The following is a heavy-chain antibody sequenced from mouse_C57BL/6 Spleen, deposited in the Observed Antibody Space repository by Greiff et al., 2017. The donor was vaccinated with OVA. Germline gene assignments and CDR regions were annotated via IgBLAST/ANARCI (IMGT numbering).Heavy chain of an antibody. Sequence: EVQLQQPGAELVKPGASVKLSCTASGFNIKDYYMHWVKQRTEQGLEWIGRIDPEDGETKYAPKFQGKATITADTTSNTAYLQRSSLTSEDTAVYYCARITTVGPYYFDYWGQGTTLTVSS. V-gene: IGHV14-2*01. CDR3: ARITTVGPYYFDY. CDR2: IDPEDGET. D-gene: IGHD1-1*01. CDR1: GFNIKDYY. J-gene: IGHJ2*01.